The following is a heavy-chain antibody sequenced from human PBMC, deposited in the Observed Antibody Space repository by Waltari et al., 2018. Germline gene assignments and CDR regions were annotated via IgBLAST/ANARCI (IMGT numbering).Heavy chain of an antibody. J-gene: IGHJ3*02. CDR2: MNRDGSET. V-gene: IGHV3-7*01. D-gene: IGHD1-1*01. Sequence: EVQLVESGGGLVQPGGSLRLSCGGTGFTLSSFWMSWVRQAPGKGLDWVANMNRDGSETYYVDSVKGRFTISRDNAKNSLYLEMNTLRVEDTAIYYCARLSNSWNEKGAFDIWGQGTMVTVSS. CDR3: ARLSNSWNEKGAFDI. CDR1: GFTLSSFW.